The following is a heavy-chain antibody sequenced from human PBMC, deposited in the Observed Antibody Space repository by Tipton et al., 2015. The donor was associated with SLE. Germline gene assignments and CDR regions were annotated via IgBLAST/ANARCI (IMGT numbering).Heavy chain of an antibody. CDR2: IYYSGST. CDR3: ARGRNDFWSGSHFYFFYLDV. Sequence: TLSLTCTVSGGSISSYYWSWIRQPPGKGLEWIGYIYYSGSTNYNPSLKSRVTISLDTSKTQFSLSLTSVTAADTAIYYCARGRNDFWSGSHFYFFYLDVWGKGTTVAVSS. CDR1: GGSISSYY. D-gene: IGHD3-3*01. J-gene: IGHJ6*03. V-gene: IGHV4-59*12.